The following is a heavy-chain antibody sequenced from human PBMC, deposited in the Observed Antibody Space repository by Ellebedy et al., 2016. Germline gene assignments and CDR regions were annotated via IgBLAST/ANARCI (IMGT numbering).Heavy chain of an antibody. CDR3: ARHPALKAAAGEFDY. J-gene: IGHJ4*02. Sequence: GESLKISXKGSGDSFTNYWIGWVRQMPGRGLGWMGIIYPAYSDTKYSPSFQGQVTISVDKSISTAYLQWSSLKASDTAMYYCARHPALKAAAGEFDYWGQGTLVTVSS. CDR2: IYPAYSDT. V-gene: IGHV5-51*01. CDR1: GDSFTNYW. D-gene: IGHD6-13*01.